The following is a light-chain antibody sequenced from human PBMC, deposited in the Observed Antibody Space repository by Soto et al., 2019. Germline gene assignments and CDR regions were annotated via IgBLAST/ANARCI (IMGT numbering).Light chain of an antibody. J-gene: IGLJ1*01. CDR1: NNDIGGYNY. V-gene: IGLV2-14*03. CDR3: SSYTTSNTRQIV. Sequence: SALPQPASVSGSPGQSITISCTGNNNDIGGYNYVSWYQHHPGKAPKLIIYDVTNRPSGVSNPFSGSKSGNTASLTISGLQPEDEADYYCSSYTTSNTRQIVFGTGTKVTVL. CDR2: DVT.